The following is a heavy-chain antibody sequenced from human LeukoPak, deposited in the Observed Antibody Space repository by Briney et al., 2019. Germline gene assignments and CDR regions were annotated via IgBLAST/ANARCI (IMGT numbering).Heavy chain of an antibody. CDR3: AAAPNSKYFDY. J-gene: IGHJ4*02. Sequence: GGSLRLSCAASGFPFNSHWMSWVRQAPGKGLEWVANIKEDGSEKTYVDSVKGLFTISRDNAKNSVYLQMNSLRVEDTAVYYCAAAPNSKYFDYWGQGNLVTVS. CDR2: IKEDGSEK. CDR1: GFPFNSHW. D-gene: IGHD2-8*01. V-gene: IGHV3-7*01.